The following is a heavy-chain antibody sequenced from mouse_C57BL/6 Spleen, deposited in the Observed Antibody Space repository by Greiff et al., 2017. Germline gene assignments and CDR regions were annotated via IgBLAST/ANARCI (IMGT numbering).Heavy chain of an antibody. CDR1: GYTFTSYT. V-gene: IGHV1-4*01. Sequence: QVQLQQSGAELARPGASVQMSCKASGYTFTSYTMHWVKQRPGQGLEWIGYINPSSGYTKYNQKFKDKATLTADKSSSTAYMQLSSLTSEDSAVYYCAIMVTYYAMDYWGQGTSVTVSS. J-gene: IGHJ4*01. D-gene: IGHD2-2*01. CDR3: AIMVTYYAMDY. CDR2: INPSSGYT.